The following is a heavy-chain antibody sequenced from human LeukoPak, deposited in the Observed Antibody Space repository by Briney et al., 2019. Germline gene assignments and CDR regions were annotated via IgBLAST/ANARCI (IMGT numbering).Heavy chain of an antibody. CDR1: GFTFSNAW. D-gene: IGHD3-22*01. Sequence: PGGSLRLSCAASGFTFSNAWMSWVRQAPGKGLEWVGRVKSKTDGGTTDYAAPVKGRFTISRDDSKNTLYLQMNSLGAEDTALYYCAKSLSHPYDSSGYHYHDGFDYWGQGTRVTVSS. V-gene: IGHV3-15*01. CDR2: VKSKTDGGTT. CDR3: AKSLSHPYDSSGYHYHDGFDY. J-gene: IGHJ4*02.